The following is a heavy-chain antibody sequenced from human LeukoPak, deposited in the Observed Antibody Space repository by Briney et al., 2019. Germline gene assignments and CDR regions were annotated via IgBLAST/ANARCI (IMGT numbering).Heavy chain of an antibody. CDR1: GGSISSYY. J-gene: IGHJ4*02. V-gene: IGHV4-59*01. CDR3: ARNQGYDFWSGYYPYYFDY. CDR2: IYYSGST. Sequence: SETLSLTCTVSGGSISSYYWSWIRQPPGKGLEWIGYIYYSGSTNYNPSLKSRVTISVDTSKNQFSLKLSSVTAADTAVYYCARNQGYDFWSGYYPYYFDYWGQGTLVTVSS. D-gene: IGHD3-3*01.